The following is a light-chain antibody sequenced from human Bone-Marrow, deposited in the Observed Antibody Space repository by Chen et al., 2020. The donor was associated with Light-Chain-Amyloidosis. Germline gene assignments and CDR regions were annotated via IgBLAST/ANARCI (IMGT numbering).Light chain of an antibody. CDR3: QQLNSYPWT. Sequence: IRFTQSRSSLSASVRDRVTITCRASKGISSYVAWYQQKTGKAPKVLIYASSTLQSGVPSRVSCSGCGTEFTLTISRLQPEDFATYYCQQLNSYPWTFGQGTKVEIK. CDR1: KGISSY. CDR2: ASS. V-gene: IGKV1-9*01. J-gene: IGKJ1*01.